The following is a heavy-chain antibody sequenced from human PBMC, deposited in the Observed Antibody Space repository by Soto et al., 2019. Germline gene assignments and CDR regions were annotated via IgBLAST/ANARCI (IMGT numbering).Heavy chain of an antibody. Sequence: EVQLVESGGDLVQPGGSLKLSCAASGLPFSGSPIHWVRQASGKGLEWVGGIRSKANTYATAYATSVKGRFTISRDDSKNTTYLQMNSLKTEDTAVYFCTRPGFGDFVDPYDYGIDVWGQGTTVTVSS. J-gene: IGHJ6*02. CDR3: TRPGFGDFVDPYDYGIDV. CDR1: GLPFSGSP. CDR2: IRSKANTYAT. V-gene: IGHV3-73*02. D-gene: IGHD2-2*01.